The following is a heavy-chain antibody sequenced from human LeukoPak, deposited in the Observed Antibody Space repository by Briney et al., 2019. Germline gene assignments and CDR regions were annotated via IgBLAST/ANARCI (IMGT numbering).Heavy chain of an antibody. J-gene: IGHJ5*02. CDR2: ISAYNGNT. D-gene: IGHD2-2*02. CDR1: GYTFTSYG. CDR3: ALVPAAIDRWFDP. Sequence: ASVKVSCKASGYTFTSYGISWVRQAPGQGLEWMGWISAYNGNTNYAQKLQGRVTMTTDTSTGTAYMELRSLRSDDTAVYYCALVPAAIDRWFDPWGQGTLVTVSS. V-gene: IGHV1-18*01.